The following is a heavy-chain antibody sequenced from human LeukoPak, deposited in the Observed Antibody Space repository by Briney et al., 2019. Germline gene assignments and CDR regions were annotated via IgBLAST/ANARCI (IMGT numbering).Heavy chain of an antibody. Sequence: GASVNVSCKASGGTFSSYAISWVRQAPGQGLEWMGRIIPILGIANYAQKFQGRVTITADKSTSTAYMELSSLRSEDTAVYYCARDSSGYYQDYWGQGTLVTVSS. J-gene: IGHJ4*02. CDR3: ARDSSGYYQDY. CDR1: GGTFSSYA. CDR2: IIPILGIA. V-gene: IGHV1-69*04. D-gene: IGHD3-22*01.